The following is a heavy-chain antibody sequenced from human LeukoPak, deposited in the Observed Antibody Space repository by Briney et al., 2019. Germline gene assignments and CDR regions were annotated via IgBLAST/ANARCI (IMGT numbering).Heavy chain of an antibody. D-gene: IGHD2-15*01. J-gene: IGHJ6*03. CDR3: ARKAFCSGGICSHYYYMDV. Sequence: GGSLRLSCAASGFSFSSHGMSWVRQAPGKGLEWVSVIYSGGSTYYADSVKGRFTISRDNSKNTLYLQMNSLRAEDTAVYYCARKAFCSGGICSHYYYMDVWGKGTTVTISS. CDR1: GFSFSSHG. CDR2: IYSGGST. V-gene: IGHV3-66*01.